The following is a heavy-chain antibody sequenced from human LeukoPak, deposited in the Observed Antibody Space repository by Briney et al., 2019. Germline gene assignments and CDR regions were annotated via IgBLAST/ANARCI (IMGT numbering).Heavy chain of an antibody. CDR3: ARGAYCSSTSCYPSSRAWFDP. Sequence: PSETLSLTCAVYGGSFSGYYWSWIRQPPGKGLEWIGEINHSGSTNYNPSLKSRVTISVDTSKNQFSLKLSSVTAADTAVYYCARGAYCSSTSCYPSSRAWFDPWGQGTLVTVSS. CDR1: GGSFSGYY. V-gene: IGHV4-34*01. CDR2: INHSGST. J-gene: IGHJ5*02. D-gene: IGHD2-2*01.